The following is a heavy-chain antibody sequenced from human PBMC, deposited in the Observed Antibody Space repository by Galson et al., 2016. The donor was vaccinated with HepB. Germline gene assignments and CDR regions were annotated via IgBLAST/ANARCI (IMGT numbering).Heavy chain of an antibody. CDR3: ARVVGSGSYYSDAFDI. Sequence: SVKVSCKASGYTFTSYYMHWVRQAPGQGLEWMGIISPSGVTTSYAQNFQGRVTMTRDTSTSTAYMELSSLRSEDTAVYYCARVVGSGSYYSDAFDIWGQGTMVTVSS. J-gene: IGHJ3*02. D-gene: IGHD3-10*01. V-gene: IGHV1-46*01. CDR1: GYTFTSYY. CDR2: ISPSGVTT.